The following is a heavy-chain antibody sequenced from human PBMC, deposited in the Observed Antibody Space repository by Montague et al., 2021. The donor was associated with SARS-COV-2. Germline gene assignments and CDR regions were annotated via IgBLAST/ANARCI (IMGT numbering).Heavy chain of an antibody. CDR3: DRGVYYAYAFDI. CDR1: GGSISSYY. Sequence: SETLSLTCTVSGGSISSYYWSWIRQPPGKGLEWIGYIYYSGSTNXNPSLKSRVTISVDTSKNQFSLRLSSVTAADTAVYYCDRGVYYAYAFDIWGQGTMVTVSS. J-gene: IGHJ3*02. CDR2: IYYSGST. D-gene: IGHD3-10*01. V-gene: IGHV4-59*01.